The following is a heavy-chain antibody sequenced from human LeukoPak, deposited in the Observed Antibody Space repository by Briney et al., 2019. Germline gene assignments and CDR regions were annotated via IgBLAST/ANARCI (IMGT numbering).Heavy chain of an antibody. D-gene: IGHD4-17*01. CDR1: GFTFDDYA. J-gene: IGHJ4*02. V-gene: IGHV3-9*01. CDR2: ISWNSGSI. Sequence: PGRSLRLSCAASGFTFDDYAMHWVRQAPGKGLEWVSGISWNSGSIGYADSVEGRFTISRDNAKNSLYLQMNSLRAEDTALYYCAKGLFPAPMTTVTTPLDYWGQGTLVTVSS. CDR3: AKGLFPAPMTTVTTPLDY.